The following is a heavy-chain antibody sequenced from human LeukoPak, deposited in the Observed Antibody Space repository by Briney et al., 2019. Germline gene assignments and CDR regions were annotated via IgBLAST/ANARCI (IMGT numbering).Heavy chain of an antibody. D-gene: IGHD1-1*01. J-gene: IGHJ4*02. CDR2: IRSNGDTT. V-gene: IGHV3-23*01. CDR1: GFTFSSLA. CDR3: AKGQELDDGVFDS. Sequence: GGSLTLSCTASGFTFSSLAMTWVSQAKGKGLDWVSTIRSNGDTTYNADSVKGRFTISRDNSKNTLYLELNSLRVEDTATFYCAKGQELDDGVFDSWGQGTMVTVSS.